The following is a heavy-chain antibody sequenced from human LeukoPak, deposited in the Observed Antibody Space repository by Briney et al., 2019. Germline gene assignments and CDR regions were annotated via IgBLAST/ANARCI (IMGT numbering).Heavy chain of an antibody. CDR1: GGSFSGYY. V-gene: IGHV4-34*01. Sequence: SETLSLTCAVYGGSFSGYYWSWIRQPPGKGLEWIGEINHSGSTNYNPSLKSRVTISVDTSKNQFSLKLSSVTAADTAVYYCARAYYDILTGSEGYFQRWGQGTLVTVSS. D-gene: IGHD3-9*01. CDR2: INHSGST. CDR3: ARAYYDILTGSEGYFQR. J-gene: IGHJ1*01.